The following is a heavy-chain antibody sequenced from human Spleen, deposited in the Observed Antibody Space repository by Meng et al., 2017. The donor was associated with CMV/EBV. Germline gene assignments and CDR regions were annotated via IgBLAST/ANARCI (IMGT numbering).Heavy chain of an antibody. Sequence: GSLRLSCSASGFTFSSYTMNWVRQAPGKGLYYVSAITDNGGSTYYADSVKGRVTISRDNSKNTLYLEMKSLRAEDTAVYYCAKDGGGGNSHDAFDMWGQGTKVTVSS. J-gene: IGHJ3*02. CDR3: AKDGGGGNSHDAFDM. V-gene: IGHV3-64*04. D-gene: IGHD3-16*01. CDR1: GFTFSSYT. CDR2: ITDNGGST.